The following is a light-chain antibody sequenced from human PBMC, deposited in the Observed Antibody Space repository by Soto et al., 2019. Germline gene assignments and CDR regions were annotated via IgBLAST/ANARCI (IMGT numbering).Light chain of an antibody. Sequence: QSALTQPASVSGSPGQSITISCTGTSSDVGSYNLVSWYQQHPGKVPKLMIYEVSKRPSGISNRFSGSKSGNTASLTISGLQAEDEADYYCCTYAGSSTRFVFGTGTNVTVL. V-gene: IGLV2-23*02. J-gene: IGLJ1*01. CDR3: CTYAGSSTRFV. CDR1: SSDVGSYNL. CDR2: EVS.